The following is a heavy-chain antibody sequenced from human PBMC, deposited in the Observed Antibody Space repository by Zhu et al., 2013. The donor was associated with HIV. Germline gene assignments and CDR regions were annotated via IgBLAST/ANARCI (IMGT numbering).Heavy chain of an antibody. J-gene: IGHJ1*01. D-gene: IGHD2-2*01. Sequence: QVQLVQSGAEVKRPGAAVKVSCRASGYTLNNFYMHWVRQAPGQGLEWMGWINPNSGGTNYAQKFQGRVTMTRDTSISTAYMELSRLRSDDTAVYYCARGNQLLEYFQHWGQGTLVTVSS. CDR1: GYTLNNFY. CDR3: ARGNQLLEYFQH. V-gene: IGHV1-2*02. CDR2: INPNSGGT.